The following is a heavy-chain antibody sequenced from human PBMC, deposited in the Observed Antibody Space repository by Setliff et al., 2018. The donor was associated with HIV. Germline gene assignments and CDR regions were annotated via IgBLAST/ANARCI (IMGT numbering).Heavy chain of an antibody. V-gene: IGHV4-31*11. Sequence: KASETLSLTCAVSGDSFSSATHFWSWVRQRPGKGLEWLGYIFSTGDTDYNPSLKGRLTISLDTSDNHLYLRLNSVTAADTAVYYCAREPIVTTRQGFFDLWGQGMLVTVS. D-gene: IGHD5-12*01. CDR2: IFSTGDT. J-gene: IGHJ4*02. CDR1: GDSFSSATHF. CDR3: AREPIVTTRQGFFDL.